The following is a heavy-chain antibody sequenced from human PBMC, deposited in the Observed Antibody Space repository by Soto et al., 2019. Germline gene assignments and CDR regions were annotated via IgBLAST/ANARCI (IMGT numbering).Heavy chain of an antibody. CDR1: GGSISSSSYY. CDR3: ACIFSGGYGYGFYYYGMDV. Sequence: SETLSLTCTVSGGSISSSSYYWGWIRQPPGEGLEWIGSIYYSGNTYYNPSLKSRVTISVDTAKNQFSLKLSSVTAADTAVYYCACIFSGGYGYGFYYYGMDVWGQGTTVTVSS. J-gene: IGHJ6*02. V-gene: IGHV4-39*01. D-gene: IGHD5-18*01. CDR2: IYYSGNT.